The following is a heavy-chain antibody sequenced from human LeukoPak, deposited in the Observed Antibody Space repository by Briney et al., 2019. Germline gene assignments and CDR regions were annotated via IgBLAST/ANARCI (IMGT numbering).Heavy chain of an antibody. CDR2: IYTSGSI. CDR3: ARLCPPYYYDSSGYYSTDY. D-gene: IGHD3-22*01. Sequence: SQTLSLTCTVSGGSISSGSYYWSWIRQPAGKGLEWIGRIYTSGSINYNPSLKSRVTISVDTSKNQFSLKLSSVTAADTAVYYCARLCPPYYYDSSGYYSTDYWGQGTLVTVSS. CDR1: GGSISSGSYY. V-gene: IGHV4-61*02. J-gene: IGHJ4*02.